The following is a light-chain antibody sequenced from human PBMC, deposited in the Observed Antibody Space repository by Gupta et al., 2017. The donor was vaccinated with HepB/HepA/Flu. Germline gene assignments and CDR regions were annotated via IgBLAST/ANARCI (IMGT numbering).Light chain of an antibody. CDR3: QHYGSSPYT. CDR1: QRLSSSY. V-gene: IGKV3-20*01. CDR2: GAS. J-gene: IGKJ2*01. Sequence: EIVLTQSTGTLSLSPGERATLSCMASQRLSSSYLAWYQQKPGQASRLLIYGASSRANGIPDRFSGSGAGTDFTLTISRLEPEDFAVYYCQHYGSSPYTFGQGTKLEIK.